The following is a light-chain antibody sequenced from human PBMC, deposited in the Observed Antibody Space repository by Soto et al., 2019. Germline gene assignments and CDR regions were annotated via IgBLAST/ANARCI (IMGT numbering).Light chain of an antibody. CDR3: LQDYNYPRT. J-gene: IGKJ1*01. CDR2: VAS. Sequence: IQMTQSPLSLSASVGDRVTIACRASHDIGKDLGWYQQKPGEPPELLISVASSLESGVPSRFSGSGFGSYFNLTISNLQPEDFATYYCLQDYNYPRTFGQGTKLEL. CDR1: HDIGKD. V-gene: IGKV1-6*01.